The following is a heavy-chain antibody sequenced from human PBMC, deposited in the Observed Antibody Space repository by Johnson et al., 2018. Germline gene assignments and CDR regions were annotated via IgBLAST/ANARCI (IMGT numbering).Heavy chain of an antibody. CDR1: GFTFSSYA. D-gene: IGHD5-18*01. Sequence: VQLVESGGGLVQPGGSLRLSCAASGFTFSSYAMSWVRQAPGKGLEWVAVTSYDGSKKNYADSVKGRFTISRDNSKNTLYLQMNSLRAEDTAVYYCARARSWGIQLYYYYDGMDVWGQGTTVTVSS. J-gene: IGHJ6*02. V-gene: IGHV3-30*03. CDR2: TSYDGSKK. CDR3: ARARSWGIQLYYYYDGMDV.